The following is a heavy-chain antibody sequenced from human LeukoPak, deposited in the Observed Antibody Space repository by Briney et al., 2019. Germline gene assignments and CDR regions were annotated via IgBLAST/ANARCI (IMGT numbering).Heavy chain of an antibody. J-gene: IGHJ4*02. V-gene: IGHV3-23*01. CDR1: GFTFSSYA. D-gene: IGHD2-2*01. CDR3: ARMTQLPRAFDY. Sequence: GGSLRLSCAASGFTFSSYAMSWVRQAPGKGLEWVSAISGSGGSTYYADSVKGRFTISRDNSKNTLYLQMNSLRAEDTAVYYCARMTQLPRAFDYWGQGTLVTVSS. CDR2: ISGSGGST.